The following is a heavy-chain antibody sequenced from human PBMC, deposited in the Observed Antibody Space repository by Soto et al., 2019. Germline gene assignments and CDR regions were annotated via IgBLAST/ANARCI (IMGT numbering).Heavy chain of an antibody. CDR3: ARGSSPHYGMAV. CDR1: GGSITSGGFF. J-gene: IGHJ6*04. CDR2: IYYSGYT. V-gene: IGHV4-31*03. D-gene: IGHD6-6*01. Sequence: QVQLQESGPGLMKPSQTLSLTCSVSGGSITSGGFFWSWVRQDPGEGLELIAYIYYSGYTYYHPPVKSRLSISKDTYKNQFSLKLSSVTAADPDVYYCARGSSPHYGMAVWGKGTTVTVCS.